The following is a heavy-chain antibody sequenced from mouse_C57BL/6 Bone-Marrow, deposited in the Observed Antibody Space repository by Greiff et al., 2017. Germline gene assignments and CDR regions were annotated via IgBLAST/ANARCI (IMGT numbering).Heavy chain of an antibody. J-gene: IGHJ1*03. CDR1: GFIFSDYG. CDR3: AWTVEINV. Sequence: EVTLVVSGGGLVKPGGSLILPCAASGFIFSDYGMHWVRQAPEKGLAWVAYISSGSSTLYYADTVKGRFTIARDNAKNTLFLQMTSLRSEDTAMNYCAWTVEINVWRTETRVTDSS. V-gene: IGHV5-17*01. CDR2: ISSGSSTL.